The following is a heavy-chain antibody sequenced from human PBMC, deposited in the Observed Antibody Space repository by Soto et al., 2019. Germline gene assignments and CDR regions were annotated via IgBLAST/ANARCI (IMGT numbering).Heavy chain of an antibody. D-gene: IGHD6-13*01. Sequence: QVQLVESGGGVVQPGRSLRLSCAASGFTFSNYAMHWVRQAPGKGLEWVAVISYDGGNKYYADSVKGRLTISGDNSQNTLYRQMYSLRAEDTAVYYCARNTWQQPRDYYYGMDVWGQGTTVTVSS. J-gene: IGHJ6*02. CDR1: GFTFSNYA. V-gene: IGHV3-30-3*01. CDR3: ARNTWQQPRDYYYGMDV. CDR2: ISYDGGNK.